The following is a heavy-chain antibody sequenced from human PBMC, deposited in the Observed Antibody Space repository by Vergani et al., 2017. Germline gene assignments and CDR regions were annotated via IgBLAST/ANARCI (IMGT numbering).Heavy chain of an antibody. CDR2: ISASNGNT. CDR1: GYTFTSYG. D-gene: IGHD5-24*01. V-gene: IGHV1-18*01. Sequence: QVQLVQSGAEVKKPGASVKVSCKASGYTFTSYGISLVRQAPGQGLEWMGWISASNGNTIYAQKVQGIVTMTTDTSTSTAYMELRSLRSDDTAMYYCARGNRRDGPDYGGEGTLVTVAS. CDR3: ARGNRRDGPDY. J-gene: IGHJ4*02.